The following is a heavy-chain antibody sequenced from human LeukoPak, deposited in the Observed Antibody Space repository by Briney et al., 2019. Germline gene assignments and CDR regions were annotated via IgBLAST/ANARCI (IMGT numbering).Heavy chain of an antibody. CDR1: GFTFSSFA. D-gene: IGHD3-10*01. J-gene: IGHJ4*02. V-gene: IGHV3-23*01. Sequence: GGSLRLSCTASGFTFSSFAMSWVRQAPGKGLEWVSRIGASDGSTYYADSVKGRFTISRDNSKNTLYLQMNSLRAEDTAVYYCAKEGDYYGSGSYLYYFDYWGQGTLVTVSS. CDR3: AKEGDYYGSGSYLYYFDY. CDR2: IGASDGST.